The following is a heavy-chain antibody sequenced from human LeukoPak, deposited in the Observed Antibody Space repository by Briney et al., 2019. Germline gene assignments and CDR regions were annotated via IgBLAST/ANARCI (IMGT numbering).Heavy chain of an antibody. J-gene: IGHJ6*03. D-gene: IGHD2-2*01. CDR1: RFFFSDYG. CDR2: IRYDGSNK. Sequence: PGGSLRLSCAASRFFFSDYGMHWVRQAPGKGLEWVAFIRYDGSNKYYAESVKGRFTISRDNSKNTLYLQMNSLRAEDTAVYYCAKEAGYQLPKYYYYYMDVWGKGTTVTVSS. CDR3: AKEAGYQLPKYYYYYMDV. V-gene: IGHV3-30*02.